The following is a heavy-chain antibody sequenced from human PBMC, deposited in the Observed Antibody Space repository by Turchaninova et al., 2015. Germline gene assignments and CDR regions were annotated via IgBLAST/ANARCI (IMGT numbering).Heavy chain of an antibody. CDR2: IYYSGST. Sequence: QLQLQESGPGLVKPSETLSLTCTVSGGSISSGGSYWGLTRPPPRKGLEWIGSIYYSGSTYYNPSLKSRVTISVDTSKNQFSLKLSSVTAADTAVYYCARGPTIKYFQYWGQGTLVTVSS. V-gene: IGHV4-39*07. J-gene: IGHJ1*01. CDR3: ARGPTIKYFQY. CDR1: GGSISSGGSY.